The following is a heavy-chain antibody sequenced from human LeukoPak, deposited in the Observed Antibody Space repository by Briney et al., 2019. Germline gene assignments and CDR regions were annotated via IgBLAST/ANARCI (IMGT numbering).Heavy chain of an antibody. Sequence: SQTLSLTWTVSGGSISSGGYYWSWDRQNQGKGLEWIGYIYYSGSTYYNPSLKSRITISVFTSKNHFSLKLSSVTAADTAVYYCARSQIEMSTIRGYFDYWGQGTLVTVSS. CDR3: ARSQIEMSTIRGYFDY. V-gene: IGHV4-31*02. J-gene: IGHJ4*02. D-gene: IGHD5-24*01. CDR1: GGSISSGGYY. CDR2: IYYSGST.